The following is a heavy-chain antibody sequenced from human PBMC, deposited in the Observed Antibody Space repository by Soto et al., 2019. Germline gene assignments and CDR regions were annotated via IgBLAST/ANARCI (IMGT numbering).Heavy chain of an antibody. CDR2: ISAYNGNT. D-gene: IGHD2-2*01. V-gene: IGHV1-18*01. CDR3: ARVPPFKGEVVPAVHGGDYYYYGMDV. CDR1: GYTFTSYG. J-gene: IGHJ6*02. Sequence: ASVKVSCKASGYTFTSYGISWVRQAPGQGLEWMGWISAYNGNTNYAQKLQGRVTMTTDTSTSTAYMELRSLRSDDTAVYYCARVPPFKGEVVPAVHGGDYYYYGMDVWGQGTTVTVSS.